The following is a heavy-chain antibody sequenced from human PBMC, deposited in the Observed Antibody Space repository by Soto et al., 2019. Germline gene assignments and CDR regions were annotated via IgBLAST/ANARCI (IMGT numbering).Heavy chain of an antibody. Sequence: GESLKISCKGSGYSFTSYWIGRVRQMPGKGLEWMGIIYPGDSDTRYSPSFQGQVTISADKSITTAYLQWSSLKASDTAMYYCASHSSSWYEDAFDIWGQGTMVTVSS. CDR2: IYPGDSDT. V-gene: IGHV5-51*01. J-gene: IGHJ3*02. CDR3: ASHSSSWYEDAFDI. D-gene: IGHD6-13*01. CDR1: GYSFTSYW.